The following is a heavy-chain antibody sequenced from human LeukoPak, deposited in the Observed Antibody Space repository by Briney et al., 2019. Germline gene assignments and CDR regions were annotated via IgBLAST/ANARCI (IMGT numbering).Heavy chain of an antibody. D-gene: IGHD6-13*01. CDR1: GFTFSSYG. Sequence: PGRSLRLSCAASGFTFSSYGMHWVRQAPGKGLEWVAVISYDGSNKYYADSVKGRFTISRDNSKNTLYLQMNSLRAEDTAVYYCAKDREQLILKIFDYWGQGTLVTVSS. CDR2: ISYDGSNK. V-gene: IGHV3-30*18. CDR3: AKDREQLILKIFDY. J-gene: IGHJ4*02.